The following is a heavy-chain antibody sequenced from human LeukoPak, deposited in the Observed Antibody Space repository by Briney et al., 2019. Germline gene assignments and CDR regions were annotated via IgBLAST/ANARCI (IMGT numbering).Heavy chain of an antibody. CDR2: IYSYNT. J-gene: IGHJ4*02. D-gene: IGHD4/OR15-4a*01. V-gene: IGHV3-53*01. CDR1: GFTVSSNS. Sequence: PGGSLRLSCTVSGFTVSSNSMSWVRQAPGKGLEWVSFIYSYNTHYSDAVQGRFTISRENSKKNLYLQMNSLRAEDTAVYYCASRAGAYSHPYDYWGQGTLVTVSS. CDR3: ASRAGAYSHPYDY.